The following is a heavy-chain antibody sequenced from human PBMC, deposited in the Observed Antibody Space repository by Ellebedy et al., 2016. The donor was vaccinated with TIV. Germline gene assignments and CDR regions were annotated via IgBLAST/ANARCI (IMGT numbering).Heavy chain of an antibody. D-gene: IGHD3-10*01. J-gene: IGHJ4*02. Sequence: GGSLRLXCAASGFTFSSYAMSWVRQAPGKGLEWVSAISGSGGSTYYADSVKGRFTISRDNSANTMFLQMNSVRVEDTAVYYCARNGSGSHRYFYSDYWGQGTLVTVS. CDR1: GFTFSSYA. CDR2: ISGSGGST. CDR3: ARNGSGSHRYFYSDY. V-gene: IGHV3-23*01.